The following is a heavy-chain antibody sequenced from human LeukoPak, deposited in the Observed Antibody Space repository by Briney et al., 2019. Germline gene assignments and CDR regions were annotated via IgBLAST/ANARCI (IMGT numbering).Heavy chain of an antibody. D-gene: IGHD2-21*01. J-gene: IGHJ4*02. CDR2: IRYDGSNE. CDR1: GITFNSYG. Sequence: GGSLRLSCAASGITFNSYGMHWVSQAPDKWLEWVAFIRYDGSNEYYADSVKGRFTISRDNSKNTLYLQMNSLRGEDTAVYYCCGDFDYWGQGTLVTVSS. V-gene: IGHV3-30*02. CDR3: CGDFDY.